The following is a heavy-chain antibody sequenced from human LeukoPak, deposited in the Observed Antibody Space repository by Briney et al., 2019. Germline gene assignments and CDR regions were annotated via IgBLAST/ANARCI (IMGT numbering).Heavy chain of an antibody. CDR2: ICSSSSYT. CDR3: ARGVGDPFYDSSGYLFDY. D-gene: IGHD3-22*01. V-gene: IGHV3-11*05. J-gene: IGHJ4*02. Sequence: GGSLRLSCAASGFTFSDYYMSWIRQAPGKGLEWVSYICSSSSYTNYADSVKGRFTISRDNAKNSLYLQMNSLRAEDTAVYYCARGVGDPFYDSSGYLFDYWGQGTLVTVSS. CDR1: GFTFSDYY.